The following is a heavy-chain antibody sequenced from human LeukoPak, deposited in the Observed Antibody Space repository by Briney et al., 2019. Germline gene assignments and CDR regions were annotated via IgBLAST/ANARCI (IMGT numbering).Heavy chain of an antibody. Sequence: QPGGSLRLSCAASGFTFSSYEMHWVRQAPGRGLEWVAYNNSGGASIFYADSVRGRFAISRDSAKNSLYLQTNSLRAEDTAVYYCVMQDNVVVQIARAFASWGQGTLVTVSP. CDR2: NNSGGASI. V-gene: IGHV3-48*03. J-gene: IGHJ4*02. CDR1: GFTFSSYE. D-gene: IGHD2-2*01. CDR3: VMQDNVVVQIARAFAS.